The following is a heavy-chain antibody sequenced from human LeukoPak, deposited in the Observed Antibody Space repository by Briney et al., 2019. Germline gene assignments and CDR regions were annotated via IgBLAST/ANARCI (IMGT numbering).Heavy chain of an antibody. CDR1: GGTFNSCA. CDR2: IIPIFGTS. V-gene: IGHV1-69*06. J-gene: IGHJ3*02. Sequence: ASVKVSCKASGGTFNSCAITWVRQAPGQGLEWMGGIIPIFGTSNYAQKFQGRVTITADKSTSTAYMELSSLRSEDTAVYFCARSIIKTVVWDPFDMWGQGTMVTVSX. D-gene: IGHD3-22*01. CDR3: ARSIIKTVVWDPFDM.